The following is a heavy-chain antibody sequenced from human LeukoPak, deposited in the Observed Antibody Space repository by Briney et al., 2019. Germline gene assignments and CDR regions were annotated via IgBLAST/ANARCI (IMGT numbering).Heavy chain of an antibody. CDR3: ARRGLHDY. J-gene: IGHJ4*02. Sequence: PGGSLRLSCVASGFTYSDYWMSCVRQGPGKGLEWVATIKGDGSVKNYVYSVKGRFTISRDNAKNSVFLQMDSLRVEDTALYYCARRGLHDYWGQGTLVTVSS. V-gene: IGHV3-7*03. D-gene: IGHD5/OR15-5a*01. CDR2: IKGDGSVK. CDR1: GFTYSDYW.